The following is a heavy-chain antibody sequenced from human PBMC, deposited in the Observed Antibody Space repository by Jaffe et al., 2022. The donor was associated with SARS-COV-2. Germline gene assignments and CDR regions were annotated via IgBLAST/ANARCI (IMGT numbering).Heavy chain of an antibody. J-gene: IGHJ3*02. CDR2: MNPNSANT. Sequence: QVQLVQSGAEVKKPGASVKVFCKASAYTFTSYDINWVRQATGQGLEWMGWMNPNSANTGYAQKFQGRVTMTRNTSISTAYMELSSLRSEDAGVYYCARGLHSSGYYEDAFDIWGQGTMVTVSS. V-gene: IGHV1-8*01. CDR3: ARGLHSSGYYEDAFDI. D-gene: IGHD3-22*01. CDR1: AYTFTSYD.